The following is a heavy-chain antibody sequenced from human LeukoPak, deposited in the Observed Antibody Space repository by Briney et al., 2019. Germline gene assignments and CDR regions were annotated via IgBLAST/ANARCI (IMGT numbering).Heavy chain of an antibody. CDR3: AVYYYGSGSYSWFDP. Sequence: ASVKVSCKASGYTFTSYYMHWVRQAPGQGLEWMGIINPSGGSTSYAQKFQGRVTITADKSTSTAYMELSSLRSEDTAVYYCAVYYYGSGSYSWFDPWGQGTLVTVSS. D-gene: IGHD3-10*01. J-gene: IGHJ5*02. CDR1: GYTFTSYY. V-gene: IGHV1-46*01. CDR2: INPSGGST.